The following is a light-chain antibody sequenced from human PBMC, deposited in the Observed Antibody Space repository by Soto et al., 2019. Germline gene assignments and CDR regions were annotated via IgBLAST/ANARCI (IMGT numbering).Light chain of an antibody. CDR2: GNS. CDR3: QSYDSSLSAYVV. J-gene: IGLJ2*01. CDR1: XXXXGAGYD. Sequence: QSVLTQPPSVSGAPGQRVTIXXXGXXXXXGAGYDVHWYQQLPGTAPKLLIYGNSNRPSGVPDRFSGSKSGTSASLAITGLQAEDEADYYCQSYDSSLSAYVVFGGGTKVTVL. V-gene: IGLV1-40*01.